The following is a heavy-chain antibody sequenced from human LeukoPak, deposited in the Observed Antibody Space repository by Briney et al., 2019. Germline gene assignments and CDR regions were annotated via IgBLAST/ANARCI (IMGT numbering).Heavy chain of an antibody. D-gene: IGHD1-14*01. V-gene: IGHV3-30*02. J-gene: IGHJ6*03. CDR3: ARNSGGNAYYYYYMDV. Sequence: PGGSLRFSCAASGFKLSSYGMHWVRQAPGKGLEWVTFIRYDGGFQNYIDSVKGRFTISRDNSKNTLYLQMGSLRAEDMAVYYCARNSGGNAYYYYYMDVWGKGTTVTVSS. CDR1: GFKLSSYG. CDR2: IRYDGGFQ.